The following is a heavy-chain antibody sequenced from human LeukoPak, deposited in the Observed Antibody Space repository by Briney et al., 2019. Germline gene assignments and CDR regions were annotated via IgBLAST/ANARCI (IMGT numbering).Heavy chain of an antibody. J-gene: IGHJ4*02. V-gene: IGHV1-3*01. CDR2: INAGNGKT. D-gene: IGHD4-17*01. Sequence: GASVKVPCKASGYIFTDYAIQWVRQAPGQGLEWMGWINAGNGKTKYSQKFQGRVTITRDTSASTAYMELSGLRSDDTAVYYCARARWTSTVTTYYLDFWGQGTLVTVSS. CDR1: GYIFTDYA. CDR3: ARARWTSTVTTYYLDF.